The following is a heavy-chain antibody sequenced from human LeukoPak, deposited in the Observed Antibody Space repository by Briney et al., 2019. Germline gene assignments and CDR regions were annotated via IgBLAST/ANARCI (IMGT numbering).Heavy chain of an antibody. V-gene: IGHV1-69*01. J-gene: IGHJ6*03. CDR3: ARAVIAAAGKQYYYMDV. D-gene: IGHD6-13*01. CDR1: GGTFSSYA. Sequence: GSSVKVSCKASGGTFSSYAISWVRQAPGQGLEWMGGIIPIFGTANYAQKFQGRVTITADESTSTAYMELSSLRSEDTAVYYCARAVIAAAGKQYYYMDVWGKGTTVTVSS. CDR2: IIPIFGTA.